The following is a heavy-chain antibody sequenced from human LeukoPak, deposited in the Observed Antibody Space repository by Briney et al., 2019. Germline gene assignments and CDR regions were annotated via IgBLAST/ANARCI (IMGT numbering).Heavy chain of an antibody. CDR2: INPDGDTT. V-gene: IGHV1-46*01. CDR3: ARGSGYSSSWYPN. J-gene: IGHJ4*02. D-gene: IGHD6-13*01. Sequence: GASVKVSCKASGYTFSNYYIRWVRQAPGQGLEWMGVINPDGDTTTYAQKFQGRVTMTSHMYTRTVYMEVSSLTSDDTAVYYCARGSGYSSSWYPNWGQGTLVTVSS. CDR1: GYTFSNYY.